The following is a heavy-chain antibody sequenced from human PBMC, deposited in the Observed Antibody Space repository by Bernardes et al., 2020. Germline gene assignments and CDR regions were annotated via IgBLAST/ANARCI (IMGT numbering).Heavy chain of an antibody. CDR2: ISGSGGST. CDR3: AKDRLVQGVIGWFDP. D-gene: IGHD3-10*01. Sequence: GGSLRLSCAASGFTFSSYAMSWVRQAPGKGLEWVSAISGSGGSTCYADSVKGRFTISRDNSKNTLYLQMNSLRAEDTAVYYCAKDRLVQGVIGWFDPWGQGTLVTVSS. J-gene: IGHJ5*02. CDR1: GFTFSSYA. V-gene: IGHV3-23*01.